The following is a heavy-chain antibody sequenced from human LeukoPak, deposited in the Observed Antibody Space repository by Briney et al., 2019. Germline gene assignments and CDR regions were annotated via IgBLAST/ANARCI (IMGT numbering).Heavy chain of an antibody. J-gene: IGHJ6*02. CDR2: INHNGNVN. V-gene: IGHV3-7*03. Sequence: GGSLRLSCAASGVTLSSYAMSWARQAPGKGLEWVASINHNGNVNYYVDSVKGRFTISRDNAKNSLYLQMSNLRAEDTAVYFCARGGGLDVWGQGATVTVSS. CDR3: ARGGGLDV. D-gene: IGHD3-16*01. CDR1: GVTLSSYA.